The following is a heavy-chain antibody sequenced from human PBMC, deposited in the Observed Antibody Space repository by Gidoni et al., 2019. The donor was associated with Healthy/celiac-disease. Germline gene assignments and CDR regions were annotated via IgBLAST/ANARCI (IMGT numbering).Heavy chain of an antibody. D-gene: IGHD3-22*01. Sequence: QVQLVESGGGVVQPGRSLSLSFAASGFPFRRYGMHWVGPALGKGLEWVAVISYDGSNKNDADSVKGRFTISRDNSKNTLYLQMNSLRAEDTAVYYCAKARPGYVDSSGLGYWGQGTLVTVSS. V-gene: IGHV3-30*18. CDR2: ISYDGSNK. CDR3: AKARPGYVDSSGLGY. CDR1: GFPFRRYG. J-gene: IGHJ4*02.